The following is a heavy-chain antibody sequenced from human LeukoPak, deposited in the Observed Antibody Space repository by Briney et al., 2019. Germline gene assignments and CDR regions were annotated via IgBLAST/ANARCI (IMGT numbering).Heavy chain of an antibody. CDR3: VRDYGGSSGAFDL. Sequence: GESLRLSCRASGFIFSSYALNWVRQAPGQGLEWVSSISSSSGDIYYTDSVKGRFTISRDNARKSLYLQMNSLRVEDTAVYYCVRDYGGSSGAFDLWGQGTMVTVSS. D-gene: IGHD4-23*01. V-gene: IGHV3-21*01. CDR1: GFIFSSYA. CDR2: ISSSSGDI. J-gene: IGHJ3*01.